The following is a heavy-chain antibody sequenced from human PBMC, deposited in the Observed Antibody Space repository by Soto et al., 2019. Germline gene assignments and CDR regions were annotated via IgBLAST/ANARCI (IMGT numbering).Heavy chain of an antibody. CDR3: ARGYYDILTGYFPYFDY. J-gene: IGHJ4*02. V-gene: IGHV5-51*01. D-gene: IGHD3-9*01. CDR2: IYPGDSDT. CDR1: GYSFTSYW. Sequence: GESLKISCKGSGYSFTSYWIGWVRQMPGKGLEWMGIIYPGDSDTRYSPSFQGQVTISADKSISTAYLQWSSLKASDTAMYYCARGYYDILTGYFPYFDYWGQGTLVTASS.